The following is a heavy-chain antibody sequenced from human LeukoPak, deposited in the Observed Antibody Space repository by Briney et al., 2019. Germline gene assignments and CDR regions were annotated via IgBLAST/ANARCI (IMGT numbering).Heavy chain of an antibody. Sequence: PGGSLRLSCAASGFTFSGYSMNWVRQAPGKGLEWVSSISSSSSYIYYADSVKGRFAMSRDNAKNSLYLQMNSLRAEDTAVYYCARGRESYCTGGSCYSTGDYWGQGTLVTVSS. J-gene: IGHJ4*02. CDR2: ISSSSSYI. CDR1: GFTFSGYS. CDR3: ARGRESYCTGGSCYSTGDY. V-gene: IGHV3-21*01. D-gene: IGHD2-15*01.